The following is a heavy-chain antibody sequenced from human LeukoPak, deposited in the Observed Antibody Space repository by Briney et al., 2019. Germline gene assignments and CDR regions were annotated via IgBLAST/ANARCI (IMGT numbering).Heavy chain of an antibody. CDR2: INPNSGGT. V-gene: IGHV1-2*02. J-gene: IGHJ4*02. CDR1: GYTFTGYY. D-gene: IGHD3-16*01. Sequence: ASVKVSCKASGYTFTGYYMHWVRQAPGQGLEWMGWINPNSGGTNYAQKFQGRVTMTRDTSISTAYMELSRLRFDDTAVYYCARDYGLQKPIYYFDYWGQGTLVTVSS. CDR3: ARDYGLQKPIYYFDY.